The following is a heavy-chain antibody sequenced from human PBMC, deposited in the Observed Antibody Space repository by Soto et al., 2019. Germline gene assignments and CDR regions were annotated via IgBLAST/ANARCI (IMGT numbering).Heavy chain of an antibody. V-gene: IGHV4-59*01. J-gene: IGHJ4*02. CDR3: AREGYSSGWNDF. Sequence: QVQLQESGPGLVKPSETLSLTCTVSGGSISSYYWTWIRQTPGKGLEWMGYISDSGSTNYNPSLKRRVTRSVATSKNQFSLKLRSVTAADTAVYYCAREGYSSGWNDFWGQGILVTVSS. CDR2: ISDSGST. CDR1: GGSISSYY. D-gene: IGHD6-19*01.